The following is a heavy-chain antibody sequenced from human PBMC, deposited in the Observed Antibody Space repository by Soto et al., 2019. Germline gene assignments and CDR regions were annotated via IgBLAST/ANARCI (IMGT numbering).Heavy chain of an antibody. D-gene: IGHD4-17*01. Sequence: GGSLRLSFAASGFTFSSYAMSWVSQAPGKGLEWVSAISGSGGGTYYADAVKGRFTLSRDNSKNTLYLQMNSLSVEDRAVHYCAKGFYGDYFNWFDPGGQGTLVTVSS. J-gene: IGHJ5*02. CDR2: ISGSGGGT. CDR1: GFTFSSYA. V-gene: IGHV3-23*01. CDR3: AKGFYGDYFNWFDP.